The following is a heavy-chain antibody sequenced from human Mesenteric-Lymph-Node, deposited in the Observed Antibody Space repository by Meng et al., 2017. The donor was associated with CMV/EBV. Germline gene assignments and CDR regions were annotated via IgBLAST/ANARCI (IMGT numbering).Heavy chain of an antibody. CDR1: GGSFSGYY. Sequence: VQRQQWGAGLLKPSETLSLTCAVYGGSFSGYYRSWIRQPPGKGLEWIGEINHSGSTNYNPSLKSRVTISVDTSKNQFSLKLSSVTAADTAVYYCARHQRWLKSEGGFNYWGQGTLVTVSS. J-gene: IGHJ4*02. V-gene: IGHV4-34*01. CDR3: ARHQRWLKSEGGFNY. CDR2: INHSGST. D-gene: IGHD4-23*01.